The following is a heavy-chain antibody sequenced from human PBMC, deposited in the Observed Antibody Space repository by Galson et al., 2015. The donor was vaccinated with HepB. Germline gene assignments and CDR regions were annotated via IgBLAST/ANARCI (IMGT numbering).Heavy chain of an antibody. D-gene: IGHD5-12*01. CDR3: ARETITNYAMDV. CDR2: ITSDSTYI. V-gene: IGHV3-21*01. CDR1: GFTFSNYR. J-gene: IGHJ6*02. Sequence: SLRLSCAASGFTFSNYRMNWVRQAPGKGLDWVASITSDSTYIYYGESLEGRFTISRDNAKNSLSLQMSSLRADDTVVYYCARETITNYAMDVWGQGTTVTVSS.